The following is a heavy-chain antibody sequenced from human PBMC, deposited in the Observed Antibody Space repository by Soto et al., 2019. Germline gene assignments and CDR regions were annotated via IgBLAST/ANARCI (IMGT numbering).Heavy chain of an antibody. D-gene: IGHD6-25*01. J-gene: IGHJ4*02. CDR1: GYTFTANY. V-gene: IGHV1-2*06. CDR2: MATSSGGT. Sequence: ASVKVSCKPSGYTFTANYIHWVRQAPGQGLEWMGRMATSSGGTRFAQNFQGRVTMTRDTSIATAYMELTTLTLDDTAIYYCARGSGSSWFDYWGQGTQVTVSS. CDR3: ARGSGSSWFDY.